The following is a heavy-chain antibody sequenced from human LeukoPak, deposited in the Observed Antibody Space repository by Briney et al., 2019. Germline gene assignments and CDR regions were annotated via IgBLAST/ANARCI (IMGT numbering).Heavy chain of an antibody. CDR3: AKGHRIWGAAGFDY. D-gene: IGHD1-26*01. CDR2: ISYDGSYK. V-gene: IGHV3-30*18. J-gene: IGHJ4*02. Sequence: GGSLRLSCAASGFTFSSYGIHWVRQAPGKGLEWVAFISYDGSYKDYADSVKGRFTISRDNSKNTLYLQMNSLRPDDTALYSCAKGHRIWGAAGFDYWGQGTLVAVSS. CDR1: GFTFSSYG.